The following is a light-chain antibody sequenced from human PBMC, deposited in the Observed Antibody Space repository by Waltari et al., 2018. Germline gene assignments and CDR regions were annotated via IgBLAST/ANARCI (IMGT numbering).Light chain of an antibody. CDR2: KTS. CDR1: QTIRPW. CDR3: QQYKTYST. Sequence: ITFRAGQTIRPWWAWYQQKPGKDPKILIYKTSRLQRGVPAGVSGSGSGTEFTLTISSLQPDDFATYYCQQYKTYSTFGGGTRVEIK. J-gene: IGKJ4*01. V-gene: IGKV1-5*03.